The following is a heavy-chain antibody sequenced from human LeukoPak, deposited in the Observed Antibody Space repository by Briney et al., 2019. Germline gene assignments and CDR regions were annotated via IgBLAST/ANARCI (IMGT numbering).Heavy chain of an antibody. CDR3: TKDAYGSGSPLPFDY. Sequence: PGGSLRLSCEASGFTFSAYAMTWVRQAPGKGLEWVSSIGSDNKPHYSESVKGRFAISRDNSKNILFLHLNSLRAEDTAVYYCTKDAYGSGSPLPFDYWGQGTLVTVSS. D-gene: IGHD3-10*01. J-gene: IGHJ4*02. CDR2: IGSDNKP. V-gene: IGHV3-23*01. CDR1: GFTFSAYA.